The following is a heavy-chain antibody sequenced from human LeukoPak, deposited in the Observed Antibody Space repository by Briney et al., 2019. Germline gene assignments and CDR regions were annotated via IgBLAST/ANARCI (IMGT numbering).Heavy chain of an antibody. V-gene: IGHV1-69*05. CDR2: IIPIFGTA. CDR1: GGTFSSYA. D-gene: IGHD6-13*01. J-gene: IGHJ6*03. Sequence: SVKVSCKASGGTFSSYAISWVRQAPGQGLEWMGRIIPIFGTANYAQKFQGRVTTTTDESTSTAYMELSSLRSEDTAVYYCAGSIAAAYYYYYYMDVWGKGTTVTVSS. CDR3: AGSIAAAYYYYYYMDV.